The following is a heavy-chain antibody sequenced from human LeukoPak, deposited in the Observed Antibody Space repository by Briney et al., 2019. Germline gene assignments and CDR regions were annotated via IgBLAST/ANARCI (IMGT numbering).Heavy chain of an antibody. V-gene: IGHV1-2*02. Sequence: ASVKVSCKASGYTFTGYYIHWVRQAPGQGLEWMGWINPNSGGTNYAQKFQGRVTMTRDTSISTAYMELSRLRSDDTAVYYCARSYSSSWYDISAFDIWGQGTMVTVSS. J-gene: IGHJ3*02. CDR2: INPNSGGT. CDR3: ARSYSSSWYDISAFDI. CDR1: GYTFTGYY. D-gene: IGHD6-13*01.